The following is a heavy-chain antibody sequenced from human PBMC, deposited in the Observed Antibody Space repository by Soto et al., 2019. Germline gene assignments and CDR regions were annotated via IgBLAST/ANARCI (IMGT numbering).Heavy chain of an antibody. D-gene: IGHD2-8*01. CDR3: AKDARRDIVLMLYATFDI. CDR2: IGVSGGST. V-gene: IGHV3-23*01. CDR1: RFTFSSYD. J-gene: IGHJ3*02. Sequence: LRLSCAASRFTFSSYDMSWGRKAPGKGLEWFSAIGVSGGSTYYGDSVKGRFTISRDNSKNTVYLQMNSLRAEDTAVYYCAKDARRDIVLMLYATFDIWGQGTMVNVSS.